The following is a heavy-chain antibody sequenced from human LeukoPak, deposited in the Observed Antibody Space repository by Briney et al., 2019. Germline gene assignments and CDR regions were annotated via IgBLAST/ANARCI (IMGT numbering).Heavy chain of an antibody. CDR2: IYFSGST. CDR3: ARETGTVS. J-gene: IGHJ5*02. CDR1: GDSISTGSHY. V-gene: IGHV4-39*01. D-gene: IGHD3-9*01. Sequence: PSETLSPTCTVSGDSISTGSHYWGWIRQPPGKGLEWIGSIYFSGSTYYNPSLKSRVTISVNTSKNQFSLNPSSVTAADTAVYYCARETGTVSWGQGTLVTVSS.